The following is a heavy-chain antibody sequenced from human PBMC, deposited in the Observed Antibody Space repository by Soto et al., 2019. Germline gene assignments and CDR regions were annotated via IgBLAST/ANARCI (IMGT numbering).Heavy chain of an antibody. J-gene: IGHJ6*02. Sequence: EVHLVESGGGLMQPGGSLRLSCAASGFTVSTYNMIWVRQAPVKGLEWVSVTYSGGSTQYADSVKGRFTVSRDNSKNTLYLQMSSLRDEDTGVYYCARKLSGAVQGWAYGMDVWGRGTTVTVSS. CDR3: ARKLSGAVQGWAYGMDV. CDR1: GFTVSTYN. V-gene: IGHV3-53*02. D-gene: IGHD1-26*01. CDR2: TYSGGST.